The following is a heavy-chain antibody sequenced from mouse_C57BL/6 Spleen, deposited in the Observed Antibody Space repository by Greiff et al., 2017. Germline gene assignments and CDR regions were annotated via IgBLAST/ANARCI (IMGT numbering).Heavy chain of an antibody. CDR3: ARYYN. J-gene: IGHJ3*01. V-gene: IGHV3-6*01. D-gene: IGHD2-12*01. CDR1: GYSITSGYY. CDR2: ISYDGSN. Sequence: EVKLVESGPGLVKPSQSLSLTCSVTGYSITSGYYWNWIRQFPGNKLEWMGYISYDGSNNYNPSLKNRISITRDTSKNQFFLKLNSVTTEDTATYYCARYYNWGQGTLVTVSA.